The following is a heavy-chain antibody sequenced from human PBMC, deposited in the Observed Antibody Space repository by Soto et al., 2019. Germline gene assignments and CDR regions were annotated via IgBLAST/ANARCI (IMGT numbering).Heavy chain of an antibody. CDR2: INHRGSA. CDR1: GGSFRGYC. D-gene: IGHD1-26*01. Sequence: SETLSLTCAGYGGSFRGYCWSWIRQPPGKGLEWIGEINHRGSANYNPSVKSRVTISVDTSKNQFSLKLNSVTAADTAMYYCARGSRVKIPAATGRDYSYHGLDVXAQGTAVT. J-gene: IGHJ6*02. V-gene: IGHV4-34*01. CDR3: ARGSRVKIPAATGRDYSYHGLDV.